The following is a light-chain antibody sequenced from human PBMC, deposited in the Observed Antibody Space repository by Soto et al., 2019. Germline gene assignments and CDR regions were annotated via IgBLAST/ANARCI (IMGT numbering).Light chain of an antibody. CDR2: AAS. V-gene: IGKV1-39*01. Sequence: DIQMTQSPSSLSASVGDRVTIACLTSETISTYVNWYQKKPGKAPKLLIYAASILQSGVPSRFSGSGSGTDFTLTISSLQPEDFATYYCQQGHSNPITLGQGTRLEIK. CDR3: QQGHSNPIT. J-gene: IGKJ5*01. CDR1: ETISTY.